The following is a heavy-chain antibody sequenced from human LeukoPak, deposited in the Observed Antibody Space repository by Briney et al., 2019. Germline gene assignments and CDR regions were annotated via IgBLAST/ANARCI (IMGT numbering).Heavy chain of an antibody. CDR1: GFTFSHYA. D-gene: IGHD2-2*01. V-gene: IGHV3-33*06. CDR2: IWYDGSHD. Sequence: GGSLRLSCAASGFTFSHYAMHWVRQAPGKGLEWVAVIWYDGSHDTYTDSVQGRFTVSRDNFKNVLHLQMNSLRVEDTAVYYCAKEGDYCSSSGCHKRGIDYWGQGTLVTV. J-gene: IGHJ4*02. CDR3: AKEGDYCSSSGCHKRGIDY.